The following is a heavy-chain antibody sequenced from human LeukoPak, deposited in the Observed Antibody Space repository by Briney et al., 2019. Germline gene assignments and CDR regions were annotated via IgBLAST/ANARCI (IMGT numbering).Heavy chain of an antibody. CDR3: ARGSPLLYYYDSSGYGPFDY. D-gene: IGHD3-22*01. CDR2: IIPIFGTA. Sequence: ASVKVSCKASGGTFSSYAISWVRQAPGQGLEWMGGIIPIFGTANYAQKFQGRVTITTDESTSTAYMELSSLRSEDTAVYYCARGSPLLYYYDSSGYGPFDYWGQGTLVTVSS. V-gene: IGHV1-69*05. CDR1: GGTFSSYA. J-gene: IGHJ4*02.